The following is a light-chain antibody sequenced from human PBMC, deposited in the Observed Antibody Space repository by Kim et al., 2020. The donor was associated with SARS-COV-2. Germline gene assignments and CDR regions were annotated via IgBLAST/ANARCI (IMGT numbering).Light chain of an antibody. J-gene: IGKJ2*01. V-gene: IGKV3-15*01. Sequence: LSVSPGERANLSCRASQSVGTSLAWYQQRPGQAPRLLMYGASTRATDIPARFSGSGSGTQFSLTITSLQSGDFAVYYCQQYNNWYTFGQGTKLEI. CDR1: QSVGTS. CDR3: QQYNNWYT. CDR2: GAS.